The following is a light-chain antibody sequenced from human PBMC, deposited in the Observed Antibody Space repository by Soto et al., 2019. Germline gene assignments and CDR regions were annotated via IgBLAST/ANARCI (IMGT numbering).Light chain of an antibody. CDR3: QQYNSYPWT. Sequence: DIQMTQSPSTLSASVGDRVTITCRASQSISSWLAWYQQKPGKAPKLLIYDASSSESGGPSRFSGSGSGTEFTLTISSLQPDDFATYYCQQYNSYPWTFGQGTKVEIK. J-gene: IGKJ1*01. CDR2: DAS. CDR1: QSISSW. V-gene: IGKV1-5*01.